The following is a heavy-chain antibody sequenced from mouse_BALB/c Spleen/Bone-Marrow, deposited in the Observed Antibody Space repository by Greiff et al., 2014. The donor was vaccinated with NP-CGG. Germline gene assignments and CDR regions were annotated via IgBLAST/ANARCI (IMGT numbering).Heavy chain of an antibody. CDR3: ARRRDYDYFDY. J-gene: IGHJ2*01. Sequence: VQLKESGGDLVKPGGSLKLSCAASGFTFSNYGMSWVRQIPDKRLEWVATISRGGTYTFYPDSVKGRFTISRDNTKNTLTLQMTNLKSEDTAMYYCARRRDYDYFDYWGQGTTLTVSA. D-gene: IGHD2-4*01. V-gene: IGHV5-6*01. CDR2: ISRGGTYT. CDR1: GFTFSNYG.